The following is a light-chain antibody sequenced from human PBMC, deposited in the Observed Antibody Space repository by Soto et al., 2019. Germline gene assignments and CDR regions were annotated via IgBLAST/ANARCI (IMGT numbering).Light chain of an antibody. CDR3: AAWDGSLNGWV. Sequence: QSVLTQAPSASGTPWQRVTISCSGSNSNIGSNTVSWYQQVPGTAPKVLIYNNDQRPSGVPDRLSGSKSGTSASLAIGGLHSEDEADYYCAAWDGSLNGWVFGGGTKLTVL. J-gene: IGLJ3*02. CDR1: NSNIGSNT. V-gene: IGLV1-44*01. CDR2: NND.